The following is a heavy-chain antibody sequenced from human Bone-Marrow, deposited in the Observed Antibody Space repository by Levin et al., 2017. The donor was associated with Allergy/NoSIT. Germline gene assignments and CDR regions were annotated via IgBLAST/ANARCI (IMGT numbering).Heavy chain of an antibody. J-gene: IGHJ6*03. D-gene: IGHD6-19*01. Sequence: NPSETLSLTCTVSGGSISSGDHYWSWIRQPAGKGLEWIGRIHTGGRTNYSPSLKSRVTISVDTSKNQVSLKLTSVTAPDTAVYYCARDGYCSGTYCWGGDYYFYYMDVWGKGTTVTVSS. CDR3: ARDGYCSGTYCWGGDYYFYYMDV. V-gene: IGHV4-61*02. CDR2: IHTGGRT. CDR1: GGSISSGDHY.